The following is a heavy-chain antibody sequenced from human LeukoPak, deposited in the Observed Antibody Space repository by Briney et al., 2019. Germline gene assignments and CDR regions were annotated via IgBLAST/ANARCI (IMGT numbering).Heavy chain of an antibody. J-gene: IGHJ4*02. Sequence: GGSLRLSCAASGFTSSNYWMTWVRQAPGKGLEWVANIKQDGNEEYYVDSVKGRFTISRDNAKNSLYLQMNSLRAEDTAVYYCASGFDSRFFDKWGQGTLVTVSS. D-gene: IGHD3-22*01. CDR3: ASGFDSRFFDK. V-gene: IGHV3-7*01. CDR2: IKQDGNEE. CDR1: GFTSSNYW.